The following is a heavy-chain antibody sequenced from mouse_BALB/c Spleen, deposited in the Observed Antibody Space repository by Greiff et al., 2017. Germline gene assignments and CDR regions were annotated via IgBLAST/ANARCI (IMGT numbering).Heavy chain of an antibody. CDR1: GYTFTSYW. D-gene: IGHD2-4*01. CDR3: TILYDYDWFAY. V-gene: IGHV1S22*01. J-gene: IGHJ3*01. Sequence: LKQPGSELVRPGASVKLSCKASGYTFTSYWMHWVKQRPGQGLEWIGNIYPGSGSTNYDEKFKSKATLTVDTSSSTAYMQLSSLISEDSAVYYCTILYDYDWFAYWGQGTLVTVSA. CDR2: IYPGSGST.